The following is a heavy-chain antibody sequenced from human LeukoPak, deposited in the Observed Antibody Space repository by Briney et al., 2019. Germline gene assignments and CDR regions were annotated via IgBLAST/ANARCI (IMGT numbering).Heavy chain of an antibody. D-gene: IGHD4-17*01. CDR2: ISGSGGST. J-gene: IGHJ4*02. V-gene: IGHV3-23*01. CDR1: GFTFSSYA. CDR3: AKDRSDYGDPDTYYFDY. Sequence: GGSLRLSCAASGFTFSSYAMSWVRQAPGKGLEWVSAISGSGGSTYYADSVKGRFTISRDNSKNTLYLRMNSLRAEDTAVYYCAKDRSDYGDPDTYYFDYWGQGTLVTVSS.